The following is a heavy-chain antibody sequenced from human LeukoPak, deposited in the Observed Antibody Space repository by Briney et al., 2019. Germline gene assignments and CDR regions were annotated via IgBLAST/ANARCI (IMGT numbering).Heavy chain of an antibody. CDR3: ARFSYGDGFDY. D-gene: IGHD4-17*01. Sequence: PSQTLSLTCAVSGGSISSGGYSWSWIRQPPGKGLEWIGYIYHSGSTYYNPSLKSRVTISVDRSKNQFSLKLSSVTAADTAVYYCARFSYGDGFDYWGQGTPVTVSS. CDR1: GGSISSGGYS. V-gene: IGHV4-30-2*01. J-gene: IGHJ4*02. CDR2: IYHSGST.